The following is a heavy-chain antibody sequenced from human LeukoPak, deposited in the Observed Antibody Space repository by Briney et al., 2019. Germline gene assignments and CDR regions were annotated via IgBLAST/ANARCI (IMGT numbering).Heavy chain of an antibody. J-gene: IGHJ4*02. Sequence: ASVKVSCKASGYTFTSYDINWVRQAAGQGLEWMGWMNPNSGNTVYAQKFQGRVTMTRNTSISTAYMELSSLRSEDTAVYYCARGRQFTLDYWGQGTLVTVSS. CDR3: ARGRQFTLDY. V-gene: IGHV1-8*01. D-gene: IGHD5-24*01. CDR2: MNPNSGNT. CDR1: GYTFTSYD.